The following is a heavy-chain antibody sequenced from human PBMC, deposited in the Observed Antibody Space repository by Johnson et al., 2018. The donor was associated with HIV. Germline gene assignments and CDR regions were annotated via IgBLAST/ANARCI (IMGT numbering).Heavy chain of an antibody. Sequence: QVQLVESGGGVVQPGRSLRLSCAASGFTFSSYAMHWVRQAPGKGLEWVAVISYDGSNRFYADSVKGRFTISRDNSKNTLYLQMNSLRADDTAVYYCAREGDYDDSSGYWAAFDSWGQGTMGTVSS. CDR2: ISYDGSNR. V-gene: IGHV3-30-3*01. CDR3: AREGDYDDSSGYWAAFDS. J-gene: IGHJ3*02. CDR1: GFTFSSYA. D-gene: IGHD3-22*01.